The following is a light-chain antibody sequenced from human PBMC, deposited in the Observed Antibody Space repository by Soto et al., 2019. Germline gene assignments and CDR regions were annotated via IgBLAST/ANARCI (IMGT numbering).Light chain of an antibody. CDR1: QSISSS. V-gene: IGKV1-39*01. Sequence: DIQMTQSPSSLSASVGDRVTITCRASQSISSSLNWYQQKPGKAPKVLIYTASSLQSGVTSTFSGSGSWTDFTLTISSLQPDDFATYYCQQSYSAPLTFGGGTKVEIK. CDR3: QQSYSAPLT. J-gene: IGKJ4*01. CDR2: TAS.